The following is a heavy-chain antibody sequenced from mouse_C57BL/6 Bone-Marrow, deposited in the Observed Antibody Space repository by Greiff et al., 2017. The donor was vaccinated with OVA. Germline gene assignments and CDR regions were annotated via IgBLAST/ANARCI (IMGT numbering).Heavy chain of an antibody. J-gene: IGHJ3*01. CDR1: GYTFTDYN. Sequence: EVQLQQSGPELVKPGASVKLSCQASGYTFTDYNMHWVKQSHGKSLEWIGYINPNTGGTSSNQKFKGKAPLTVNKSSSTAYMELRSLTSEDSAVYYCARPYDYEAYWGQGTLVTVSA. CDR3: ARPYDYEAY. CDR2: INPNTGGT. V-gene: IGHV1-22*01. D-gene: IGHD2-4*01.